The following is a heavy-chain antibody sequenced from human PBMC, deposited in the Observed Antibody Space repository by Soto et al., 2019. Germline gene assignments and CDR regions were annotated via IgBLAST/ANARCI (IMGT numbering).Heavy chain of an antibody. V-gene: IGHV5-51*01. CDR1: GYIFTSHW. CDR2: IYPGDSDT. Sequence: GESLKISCKGSGYIFTSHWIGWVRQMPGKGLEWLGIIYPGDSDTRYSPSLQNRITMSVDMSNNQVSLNLRSVTAADTAVYFCARSGGNDVYYYMDVWGQGTTVTVSS. CDR3: ARSGGNDVYYYMDV. D-gene: IGHD1-1*01. J-gene: IGHJ6*02.